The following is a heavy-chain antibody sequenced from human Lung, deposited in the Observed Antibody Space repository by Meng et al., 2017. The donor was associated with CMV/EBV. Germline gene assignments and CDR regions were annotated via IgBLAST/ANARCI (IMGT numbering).Heavy chain of an antibody. CDR2: IIPLFGTK. CDR3: ERESHQSGCFDY. CDR1: GGTFSSYA. D-gene: IGHD2-2*01. V-gene: IGHV1-69*05. Sequence: SSVXVSCKASGGTFSSYAISWVRQAPGQGLEWMGGIIPLFGTKSYAQKFQGRVTITTDESTSTAYMELSSLRSEDTAVYYCERESHQSGCFDYWSQGTLVTVSS. J-gene: IGHJ4*02.